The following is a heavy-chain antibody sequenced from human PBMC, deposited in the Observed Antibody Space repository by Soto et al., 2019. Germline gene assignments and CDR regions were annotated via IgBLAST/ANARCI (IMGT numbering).Heavy chain of an antibody. CDR1: GGTFSNDI. D-gene: IGHD5-12*01. CDR3: ARDSPIGSTFSGYDAIDY. V-gene: IGHV1-69*08. Sequence: QVQLVQSGAEVKKPGSSVKVSCKTSGGTFSNDIITWVRQAPGQGLEWMGRIIPLLDIANYAQKFQGRVTIAADKSPSTAYMERNSLRSEDTAVYYCARDSPIGSTFSGYDAIDYWGQGTLVTVSS. J-gene: IGHJ4*02. CDR2: IIPLLDIA.